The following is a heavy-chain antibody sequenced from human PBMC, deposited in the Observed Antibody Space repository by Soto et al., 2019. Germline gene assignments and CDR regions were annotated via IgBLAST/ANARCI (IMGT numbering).Heavy chain of an antibody. D-gene: IGHD3-10*01. CDR3: AKGRGGSGSLTPRVDF. CDR2: FSGGGDTT. CDR1: GFPLNNYP. V-gene: IGHV3-23*01. Sequence: EVQLLESGGGLVQPGGSLGLPCPASGFPLNNYPIPGARRAPGRGRGWVSAFSGGGDTTSYADSVRGRFTVSRDGSKNTLYLQMSSLRAEDTALYYCAKGRGGSGSLTPRVDFWGQGTLVTVSS. J-gene: IGHJ4*02.